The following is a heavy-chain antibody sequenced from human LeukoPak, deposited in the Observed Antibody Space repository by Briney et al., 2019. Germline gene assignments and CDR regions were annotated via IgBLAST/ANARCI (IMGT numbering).Heavy chain of an antibody. D-gene: IGHD6-19*01. CDR3: ARQLYDYSSGWHRWFDP. Sequence: SETLSLTCTVSGGAVSSGSYYWSWLRQPPGKGLEWIGYTSYSGTTKYNPSLESRVTTSVDTSKNQLSMNLRFVTAADTAVYYCARQLYDYSSGWHRWFDPWGQGTQVTVSS. V-gene: IGHV4-61*01. CDR2: TSYSGTT. CDR1: GGAVSSGSYY. J-gene: IGHJ5*02.